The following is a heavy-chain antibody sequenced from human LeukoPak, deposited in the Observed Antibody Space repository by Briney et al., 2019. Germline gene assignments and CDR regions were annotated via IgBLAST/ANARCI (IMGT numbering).Heavy chain of an antibody. Sequence: SETLPLTCADYGESSSGYYWSWIRQPPGKALEWIGEVNHSGSTNYNPSLKSRVTISVDTSKNQFSLKLSSVTAADTAVYYCTRGGPGQQLVLVYWGQGTLVTVSS. D-gene: IGHD6-13*01. J-gene: IGHJ4*02. V-gene: IGHV4-34*01. CDR3: TRGGPGQQLVLVY. CDR2: VNHSGST. CDR1: GESSSGYY.